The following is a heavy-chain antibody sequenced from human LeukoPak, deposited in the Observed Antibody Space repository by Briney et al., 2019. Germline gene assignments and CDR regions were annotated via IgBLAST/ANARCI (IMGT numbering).Heavy chain of an antibody. J-gene: IGHJ4*02. CDR3: ARDSWELGYCSSTTCYRVYYFDY. CDR2: IYYSGST. D-gene: IGHD2-2*02. Sequence: SETLSLTCTVSGGSISSSSYYWGWIRRPPGKGLEWIGSIYYSGSTYYNPSLKSRVTISVDTSKNQFSLKLSSVTAADSAVYYCARDSWELGYCSSTTCYRVYYFDYWGQGTLVTVSS. V-gene: IGHV4-39*07. CDR1: GGSISSSSYY.